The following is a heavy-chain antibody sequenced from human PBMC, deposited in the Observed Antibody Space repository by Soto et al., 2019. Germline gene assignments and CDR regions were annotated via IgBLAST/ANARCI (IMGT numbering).Heavy chain of an antibody. CDR2: ISYDGSNK. J-gene: IGHJ4*02. CDR3: ASIPNSSGWYY. V-gene: IGHV3-30-3*01. Sequence: QVQLVESGGGVVQPGRSLRLSCAASGFTFSSYAMHWVRQAPGKGLEWVAVISYDGSNKYYADSVKGRFTISRDNSKNTLYLQMNSLRAEDTAVYYCASIPNSSGWYYWGQGTLVTVSS. CDR1: GFTFSSYA. D-gene: IGHD6-19*01.